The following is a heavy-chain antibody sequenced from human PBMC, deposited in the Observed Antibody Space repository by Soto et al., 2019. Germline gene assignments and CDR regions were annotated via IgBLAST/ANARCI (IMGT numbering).Heavy chain of an antibody. CDR2: ISWNSGSI. J-gene: IGHJ3*02. Sequence: GGSLRLSCAASGFTFDDYAMHWVRQAPGKGLEWVSGISWNSGSIGYADSVKGRFTISRDNAKNSLYLQMNSLRAEDTALYYCAKARRSPMVRGILEAFDIWGQGTMVTVSS. CDR3: AKARRSPMVRGILEAFDI. D-gene: IGHD3-10*01. V-gene: IGHV3-9*01. CDR1: GFTFDDYA.